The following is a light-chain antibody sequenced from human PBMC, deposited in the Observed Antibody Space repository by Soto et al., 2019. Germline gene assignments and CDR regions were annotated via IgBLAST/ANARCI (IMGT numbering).Light chain of an antibody. J-gene: IGLJ3*02. Sequence: QSALTQPASVSGSPGQSITISCTGTSSDVGAYDYVSWYQQHPGKAPKFMLYEVSNRPSGLSDRFSGSKSGNTAYLTISGLQAEDEPDYYCSSFTTSNTWVFGGGTQLTVL. CDR1: SSDVGAYDY. CDR2: EVS. V-gene: IGLV2-14*01. CDR3: SSFTTSNTWV.